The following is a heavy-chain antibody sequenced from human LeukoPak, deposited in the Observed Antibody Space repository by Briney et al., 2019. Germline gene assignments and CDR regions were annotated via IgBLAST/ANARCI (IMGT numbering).Heavy chain of an antibody. V-gene: IGHV3-21*01. J-gene: IGHJ3*02. CDR2: ISNSSSYI. CDR1: GFTFSSYS. D-gene: IGHD6-13*01. CDR3: ASIAAANAFDI. Sequence: PGGSLRLSCAASGFTFSSYSMNWDRQAPGKGLEWVSSISNSSSYIYYADSVKGRFTISRDNAKNSPYLQMNSLRAEDTAVYYCASIAAANAFDIWGQGTMVTVSS.